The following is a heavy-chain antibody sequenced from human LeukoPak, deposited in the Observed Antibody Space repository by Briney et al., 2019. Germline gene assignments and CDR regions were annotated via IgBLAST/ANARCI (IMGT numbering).Heavy chain of an antibody. Sequence: GGSLRLSCAASGFIFKSYAMSWVRQTPANGLEWVAAIGGSALDTYYPDSVKGRFIISRDNTRNTLYLQMSSLRAEDTAVYFCVKEGLILGPSPFDYWGQGTLVTVSS. J-gene: IGHJ4*02. CDR3: VKEGLILGPSPFDY. D-gene: IGHD1-26*01. V-gene: IGHV3-23*01. CDR1: GFIFKSYA. CDR2: IGGSALDT.